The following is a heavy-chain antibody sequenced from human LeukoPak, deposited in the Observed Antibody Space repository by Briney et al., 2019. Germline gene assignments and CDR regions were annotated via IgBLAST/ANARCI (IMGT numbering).Heavy chain of an antibody. D-gene: IGHD7-27*01. J-gene: IGHJ4*02. V-gene: IGHV4-61*05. CDR1: GGSISSSSYY. CDR3: ARRGEELGMTVLRMFDY. Sequence: SETLSLTCTVSGGSISSSSYYWGWIRQPPGKGLEWIGYIYYSGSTNYNPSLKSRVTISVDTSKNQFSLKLSSVTAADTAVYYCARRGEELGMTVLRMFDYWGQGTLVTVSS. CDR2: IYYSGST.